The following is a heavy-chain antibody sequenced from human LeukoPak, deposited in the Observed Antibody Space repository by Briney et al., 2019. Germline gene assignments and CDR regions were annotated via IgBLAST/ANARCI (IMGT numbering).Heavy chain of an antibody. D-gene: IGHD6-13*01. J-gene: IGHJ4*02. CDR1: GFTFISYA. CDR3: ARDSSSSWYWGDY. CDR2: ISYDGSNK. V-gene: IGHV3-30*04. Sequence: GGSLRLSCAASGFTFISYAMHWVRQAPGKGLEWVAVISYDGSNKYYADSVKGRFTISRDNSKNTLYLQMNSLRAEDTAVYYCARDSSSSWYWGDYWGQGTLVTVSS.